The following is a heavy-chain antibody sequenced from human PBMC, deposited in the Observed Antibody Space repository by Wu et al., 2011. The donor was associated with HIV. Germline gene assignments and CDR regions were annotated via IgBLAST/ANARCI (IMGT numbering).Heavy chain of an antibody. V-gene: IGHV1-18*01. J-gene: IGHJ6*03. CDR1: GYTFTNYA. CDR2: ISAYNGDT. CDR3: ARDGSSAQLDLYYNHMDV. Sequence: QVQLVQSGAEVKKPGASVKVSCKASGYTFTNYAIHWVRQAPGQGLEWMGWISAYNGDTNYAQKLQDRVTTTTDTSTSTAYMELRSLRSDDTAVYYCARDGSSAQLDLYYNHMDVWGKGTTVTVSS. D-gene: IGHD6-6*01.